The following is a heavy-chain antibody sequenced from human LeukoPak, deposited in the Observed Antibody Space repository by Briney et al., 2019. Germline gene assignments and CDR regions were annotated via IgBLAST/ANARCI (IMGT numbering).Heavy chain of an antibody. D-gene: IGHD3-22*01. J-gene: IGHJ4*02. V-gene: IGHV3-53*01. CDR3: ARDRNSSGVLDY. CDR2: IYSGGST. CDR1: GFTVSSNY. Sequence: GGSLRLSCAASGFTVSSNYMSWVRQAPGKGLEWVSVIYSGGSTYYADSVKGRFTISRDNSKNTLYLQMNSLRAEDTAVYYCARDRNSSGVLDYWGQGTLVTVSS.